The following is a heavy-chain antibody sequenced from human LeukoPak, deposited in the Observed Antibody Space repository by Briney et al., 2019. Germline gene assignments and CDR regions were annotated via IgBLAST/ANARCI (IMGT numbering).Heavy chain of an antibody. CDR1: GGSISSYY. V-gene: IGHV4-4*07. CDR2: IYTSGST. CDR3: AASQVGGYSYGSYFDY. J-gene: IGHJ4*02. D-gene: IGHD5-18*01. Sequence: PSETLSLTCTVSGGSISSYYWSWIRQPAGKGLEWIGRIYTSGSTNYNTPLKSRVTMSVNTSKNQFSLKLSSVTAADTAVYYCAASQVGGYSYGSYFDYWGQGTLVTVSS.